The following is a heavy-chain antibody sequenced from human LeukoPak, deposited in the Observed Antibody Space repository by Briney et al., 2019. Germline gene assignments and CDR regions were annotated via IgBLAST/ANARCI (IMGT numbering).Heavy chain of an antibody. CDR1: GGSISSYY. V-gene: IGHV4-4*07. CDR3: ARGSLRGYYDSGGYPNYYYYGMDV. D-gene: IGHD3-22*01. Sequence: SETLSLTCTVSGGSISSYYWSWIRQPAGKGLEWIGRIYTSGSTNYNPSLKSRVTMSVDTSKNQFSLKLSSVTAADTAVYYCARGSLRGYYDSGGYPNYYYYGMDVRGQGTTVTVSS. J-gene: IGHJ6*02. CDR2: IYTSGST.